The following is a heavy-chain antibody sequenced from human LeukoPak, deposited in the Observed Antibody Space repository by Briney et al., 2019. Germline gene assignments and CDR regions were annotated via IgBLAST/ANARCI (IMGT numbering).Heavy chain of an antibody. CDR2: IYYSGST. D-gene: IGHD3-9*01. V-gene: IGHV4-39*01. CDR3: ARHMTIRSLYWYDP. J-gene: IGHJ5*02. CDR1: GGSISSSSYY. Sequence: SETLSLTCTVSGGSISSSSYYWGWIRQPPGKGLEWIGSIYYSGSTYYNPSLKSRVTISVDTSKNQFSLKLSSVTAADTAVYYCARHMTIRSLYWYDPWGQGTLVTVSS.